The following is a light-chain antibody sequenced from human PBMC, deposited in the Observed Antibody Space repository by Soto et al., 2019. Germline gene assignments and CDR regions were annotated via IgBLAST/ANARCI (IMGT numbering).Light chain of an antibody. CDR2: DVS. J-gene: IGLJ1*01. V-gene: IGLV2-14*01. CDR3: SSYTSSSTPYV. Sequence: QSVLTQPASVSGSPGQSITISCTGTSSEVVGYNYVSWYQQHPGKAPKLMIYDVSNRPSGVSNRFSGSKSGNTASLTISGLQAEDEADYYCSSYTSSSTPYVFGTGTKVTVL. CDR1: SSEVVGYNY.